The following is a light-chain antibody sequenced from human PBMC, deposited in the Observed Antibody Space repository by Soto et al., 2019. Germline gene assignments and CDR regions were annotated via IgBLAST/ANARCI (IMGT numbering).Light chain of an antibody. CDR3: QQYSNWPPAIT. J-gene: IGKJ5*01. CDR2: SVS. CDR1: QSVSNDY. V-gene: IGKV3-20*01. Sequence: ELVLTQSPGTLSLAPGDRATLSCRAGQSVSNDYVAWVQQKPGQTPRLLIYSVSSRATGIPDRFSGSWSGTEFTLTISSLQSEDVSVYYWQQYSNWPPAITFGQGTRLDIK.